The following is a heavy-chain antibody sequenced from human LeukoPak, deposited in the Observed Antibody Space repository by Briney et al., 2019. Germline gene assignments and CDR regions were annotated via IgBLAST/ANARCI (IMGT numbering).Heavy chain of an antibody. CDR3: ARGGGSYYY. V-gene: IGHV4-34*01. CDR2: INHSGST. J-gene: IGHJ4*02. D-gene: IGHD1-26*01. Sequence: SETMSLTCAVYGGSFSGYYRSWIRQPPGKGLEWIGEINHSGSTNYNPSLKSRVTISVDTSKNQFSLKLSSVTAADTAVYYCARGGGSYYYWGQGTLVTVSS. CDR1: GGSFSGYY.